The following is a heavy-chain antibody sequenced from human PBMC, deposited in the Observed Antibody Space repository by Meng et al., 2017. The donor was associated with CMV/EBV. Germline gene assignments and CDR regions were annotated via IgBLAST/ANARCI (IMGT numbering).Heavy chain of an antibody. V-gene: IGHV1-24*01. D-gene: IGHD3-3*01. CDR1: GYTLTELS. J-gene: IGHJ6*02. Sequence: ASVKVSCKVSGYTLTELSMHWVRQAPGKGLEWMGGFDPEDGETIYAQKFQGRVTMTEDTSTDTAYMELSSLRSEDTVVYYCATVSVGLRFLEWLFAYGMDVWGQGTTVTVSS. CDR3: ATVSVGLRFLEWLFAYGMDV. CDR2: FDPEDGET.